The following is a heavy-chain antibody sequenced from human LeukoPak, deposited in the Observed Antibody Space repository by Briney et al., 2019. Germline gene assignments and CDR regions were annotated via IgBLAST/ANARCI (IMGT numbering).Heavy chain of an antibody. CDR1: GGSFSGYY. CDR2: IYTSGST. Sequence: PSETLSLTCAVYGGSFSGYYWSWIRQPPGKGLEWIGRIYTSGSTNYNPSLKSRVTMSVDTSKNNFSLKLSSVTAADTAVYYCARDSGDVGYFDYWGQGTLVTVSP. V-gene: IGHV4-59*10. D-gene: IGHD1-26*01. CDR3: ARDSGDVGYFDY. J-gene: IGHJ4*02.